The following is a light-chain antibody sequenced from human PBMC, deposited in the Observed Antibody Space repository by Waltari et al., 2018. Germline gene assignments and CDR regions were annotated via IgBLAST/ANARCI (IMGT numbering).Light chain of an antibody. J-gene: IGLJ1*01. CDR1: SSDVGGDNF. CDR2: EVR. V-gene: IGLV2-8*01. Sequence: QSALTQPPSASGSPGQSVTISCPGTSSDVGGDNFVSWYQQHPGKAPRLLISEVRKRPSGVPDRFSGSRSGTTASLTVSGLQAEDEADYYCSSTSSSGLYFVFGTGTRLTVL. CDR3: SSTSSSGLYFV.